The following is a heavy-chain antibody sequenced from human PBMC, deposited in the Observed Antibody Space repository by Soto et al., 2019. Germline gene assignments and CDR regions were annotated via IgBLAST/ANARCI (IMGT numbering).Heavy chain of an antibody. CDR2: ISGGGDET. CDR3: VKDGEAYNGVWDYFDH. J-gene: IGHJ4*02. CDR1: GFTFRNYA. D-gene: IGHD3-16*01. Sequence: EVQLLESGGGWVQPGGSLRLSCAASGFTFRNYAMTWVRQAPGKGLEWVSGISGGGDETYNADSVKGRFTISRDNSKNTLFLQMNNLRAEDTAIYYCVKDGEAYNGVWDYFDHWGQRILITVSS. V-gene: IGHV3-23*01.